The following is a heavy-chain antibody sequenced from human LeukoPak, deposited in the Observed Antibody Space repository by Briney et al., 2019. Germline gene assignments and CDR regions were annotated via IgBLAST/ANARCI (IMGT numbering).Heavy chain of an antibody. CDR2: IFSSGTT. D-gene: IGHD4-11*01. J-gene: IGHJ4*02. CDR1: GASVSSSSFF. CDR3: ACPDPYSNNLDY. V-gene: IGHV4-39*01. Sequence: PSETLSLTCTVSGASVSSSSFFWAWVCQPPGKGLEWIGSIFSSGTTYSNPSLESRVVLAVATSRNEFSLRLTSVTAADTALYYCACPDPYSNNLDYWGQGILVTVSS.